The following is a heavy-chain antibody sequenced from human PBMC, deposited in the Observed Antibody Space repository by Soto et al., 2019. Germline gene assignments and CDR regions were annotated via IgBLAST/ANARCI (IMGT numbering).Heavy chain of an antibody. Sequence: QVTLKESGPVLVKPTETLTLTCTVSGFSLSNARMGVSWIRQPPGKALEWLAHIFSNDEKSYSTSLKSRLTNFKDTSKSLVIRTMTNMDAMTTATYFCARIRVAVAGSWCFDSSGNGTLVTVSS. J-gene: IGHJ5*01. CDR1: GFSLSNARMG. CDR3: ARIRVAVAGSWCFDS. V-gene: IGHV2-26*01. CDR2: IFSNDEK. D-gene: IGHD6-19*01.